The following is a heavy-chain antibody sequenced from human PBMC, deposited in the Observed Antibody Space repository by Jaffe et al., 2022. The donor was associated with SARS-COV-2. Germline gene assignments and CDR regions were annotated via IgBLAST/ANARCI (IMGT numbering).Heavy chain of an antibody. V-gene: IGHV3-48*02. Sequence: EVQLVESGGGLVQPGGSLRLSCAASGFTFSSYNMNWVRQPPGKGLEWVSYISSSSGTIYYADSVRGRSTISRDNAKNSLYLQMNSLRDEDTAVYYCARDLHTHYYDTSAYLDAFDIWGQGTMVTVSS. CDR1: GFTFSSYN. CDR2: ISSSSGTI. J-gene: IGHJ3*02. D-gene: IGHD3-22*01. CDR3: ARDLHTHYYDTSAYLDAFDI.